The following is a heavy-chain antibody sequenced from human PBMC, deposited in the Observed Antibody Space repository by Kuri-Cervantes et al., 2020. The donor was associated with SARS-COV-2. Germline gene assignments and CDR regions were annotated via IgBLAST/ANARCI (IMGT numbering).Heavy chain of an antibody. J-gene: IGHJ4*02. D-gene: IGHD4-11*01. Sequence: GESLIISWASSGFPFSSYWMSWVRQAPGKGLEWVANIKQDGSEKYYLDSVKGRSIISRNNAKKSLYLQMNGLRAEETAVYYCASDLTVTTFMDSRHDFDYWGQGTMVTVSS. CDR3: ASDLTVTTFMDSRHDFDY. CDR2: IKQDGSEK. CDR1: GFPFSSYW. V-gene: IGHV3-7*01.